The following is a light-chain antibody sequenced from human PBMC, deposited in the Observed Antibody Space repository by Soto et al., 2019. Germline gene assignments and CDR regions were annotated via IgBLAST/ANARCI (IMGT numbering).Light chain of an antibody. V-gene: IGLV2-14*01. CDR2: EVS. Sequence: QSVLTQPASVSGAPGQSMTISCTGTSSDVGGYNYVSWYQLHPGRAPKLIIYEVSHRPSGASNHFSGYKSGNTASLTISGLQAEDEADYYCSSYTSTSTPCVFGTGTKVTV. J-gene: IGLJ1*01. CDR3: SSYTSTSTPCV. CDR1: SSDVGGYNY.